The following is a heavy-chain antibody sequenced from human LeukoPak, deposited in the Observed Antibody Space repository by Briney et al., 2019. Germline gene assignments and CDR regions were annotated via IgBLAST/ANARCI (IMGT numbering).Heavy chain of an antibody. V-gene: IGHV4-30-4*01. D-gene: IGHD3-22*01. J-gene: IGHJ3*01. CDR2: IDYSGSA. CDR3: ARELYYYDSSGYLR. Sequence: SQTLSLTCTVSGVSISSGDYYWTWIRQPPGKGLEWIGYIDYSGSAYYNPSLKSRVTISVDTSKNQFSLKLSSVTAADTAVYYCARELYYYDSSGYLRWGQGTMVTVSA. CDR1: GVSISSGDYY.